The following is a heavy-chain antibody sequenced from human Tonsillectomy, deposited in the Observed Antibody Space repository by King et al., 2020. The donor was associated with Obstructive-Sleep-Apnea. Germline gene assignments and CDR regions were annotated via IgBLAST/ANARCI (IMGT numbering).Heavy chain of an antibody. V-gene: IGHV3-49*03. CDR1: GFTFGDYA. J-gene: IGHJ3*02. CDR2: IRSKAYGGTT. Sequence: VQLVESGGGLVQPGRSLRLSCTASGFTFGDYAMSWFRQAPGKGLEWVGFIRSKAYGGTTEYAASLKGRFTISRDDSKSIAYLQMNSLKTEDTAVYYCTRDYSGSYPGLDAFDIWGQGTMVTVSS. D-gene: IGHD1-26*01. CDR3: TRDYSGSYPGLDAFDI.